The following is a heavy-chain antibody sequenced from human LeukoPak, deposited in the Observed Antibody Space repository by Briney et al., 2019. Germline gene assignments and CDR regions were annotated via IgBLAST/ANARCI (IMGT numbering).Heavy chain of an antibody. CDR2: INPSGGST. CDR3: AREIPTVTTSSYGMDV. D-gene: IGHD4-17*01. J-gene: IGHJ6*02. CDR1: GYTFTSYY. V-gene: IGHV1-46*01. Sequence: ASVKVSCKASGYTFTSYYMHWVRQAPGQGLEWMGIINPSGGSTSYAQKFQGRVTMTRDTSTSTVYMELSSLRSEDTAVYYCAREIPTVTTSSYGMDVWGQGTTVTVSS.